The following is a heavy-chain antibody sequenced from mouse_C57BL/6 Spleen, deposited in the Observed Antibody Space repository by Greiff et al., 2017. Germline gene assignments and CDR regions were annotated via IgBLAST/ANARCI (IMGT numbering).Heavy chain of an antibody. D-gene: IGHD2-4*01. J-gene: IGHJ3*01. Sequence: VQLKESGAELVRPGASVKLSCTASGFNIKDDYMHWVKQRPEQGLEWIGWIDPENGDTEYASKFQGKATITADTSSNTAYLQLSILTSEDTAVYYCTKSYDYPFAYWGQGTLVTVSA. CDR3: TKSYDYPFAY. CDR2: IDPENGDT. CDR1: GFNIKDDY. V-gene: IGHV14-4*01.